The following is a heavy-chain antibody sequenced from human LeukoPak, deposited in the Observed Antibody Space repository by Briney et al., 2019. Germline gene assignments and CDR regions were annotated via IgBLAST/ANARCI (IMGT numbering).Heavy chain of an antibody. D-gene: IGHD2-2*01. J-gene: IGHJ4*02. CDR3: AKDSVYCSSTSCYVY. CDR2: ISGSGGST. V-gene: IGHV3-23*01. Sequence: GGSLRLSCAASGFTFSSYAMSWVRQAPGKGLEWVSAISGSGGSTYYADSVKGRFTISRGNSKNTLYLQMNSLRAEDTAVYYCAKDSVYCSSTSCYVYWGQGTLVTVSS. CDR1: GFTFSSYA.